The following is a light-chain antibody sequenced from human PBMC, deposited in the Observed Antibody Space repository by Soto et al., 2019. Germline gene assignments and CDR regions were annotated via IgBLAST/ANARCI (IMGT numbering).Light chain of an antibody. CDR2: DVS. J-gene: IGLJ1*01. CDR1: SSDVGRYNY. CDR3: TSFTTSSPFV. V-gene: IGLV2-14*01. Sequence: QSVLAQPASVSGSPGQSITISCTGTSSDVGRYNYVSWFQQHPGKAPKLLIYDVSNWPSGVSDRFSGSKSGNTASLTSSGLLAEDEADYYCTSFTTSSPFVFGTGTTVTL.